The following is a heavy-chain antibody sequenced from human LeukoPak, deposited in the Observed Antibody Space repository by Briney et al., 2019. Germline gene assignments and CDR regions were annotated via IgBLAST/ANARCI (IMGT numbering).Heavy chain of an antibody. Sequence: GGSLRLSCAASGFTFSSYSMSWVRQAPGKGLEWVSAISGSGGSTYYADSVKGRFTISRDNSKNTLYLQMNRLRAEDTAVYYCAKVKYSSSWHACFDYWGQGTLVTVSS. J-gene: IGHJ4*02. D-gene: IGHD6-13*01. CDR1: GFTFSSYS. CDR2: ISGSGGST. V-gene: IGHV3-23*01. CDR3: AKVKYSSSWHACFDY.